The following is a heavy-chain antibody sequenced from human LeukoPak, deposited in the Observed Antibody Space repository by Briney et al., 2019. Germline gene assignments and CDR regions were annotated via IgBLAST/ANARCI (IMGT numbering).Heavy chain of an antibody. V-gene: IGHV3-7*03. Sequence: GGSLRLSCAASGFTFSSYWMSWVRQAPGKGLEWVANIKQDGSVKYYVDSVKGRFTISRDNAKNSLYLQMNSLRAEDTAVYYCARRGYSSGWYDMYYFDYWGQGTLGTVSS. D-gene: IGHD6-19*01. CDR2: IKQDGSVK. CDR3: ARRGYSSGWYDMYYFDY. J-gene: IGHJ4*02. CDR1: GFTFSSYW.